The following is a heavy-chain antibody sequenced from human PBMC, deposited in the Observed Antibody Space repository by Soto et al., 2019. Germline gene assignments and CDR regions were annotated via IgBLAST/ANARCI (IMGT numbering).Heavy chain of an antibody. CDR2: ISYDGGNK. Sequence: GGSLRLSCAASGFTFSSYAMHWVRQAPGKGLEWVAVISYDGGNKYYADSVKGRFTISRDNSKNTLYLQMNSLRAEDTAVYYCARVRYFDWCFDYWGQGTLVTVSS. J-gene: IGHJ4*02. CDR3: ARVRYFDWCFDY. CDR1: GFTFSSYA. V-gene: IGHV3-30-3*01. D-gene: IGHD3-9*01.